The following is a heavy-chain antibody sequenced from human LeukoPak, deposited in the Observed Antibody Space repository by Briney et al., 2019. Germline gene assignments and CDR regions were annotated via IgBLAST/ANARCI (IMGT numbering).Heavy chain of an antibody. D-gene: IGHD3-22*01. CDR3: ARGLIYRNYYDSSVYYYGPHYFQH. J-gene: IGHJ1*01. CDR1: GGSFSGYY. V-gene: IGHV4-34*01. CDR2: INHSGST. Sequence: SETLSLTCAVYGGSFSGYYWSWIRQPPGKGLEWIGEINHSGSTNYNPSLKSRVTISVDTSKNQFSLKLSSVTAADTAVYYCARGLIYRNYYDSSVYYYGPHYFQHWGQGTLVTVSS.